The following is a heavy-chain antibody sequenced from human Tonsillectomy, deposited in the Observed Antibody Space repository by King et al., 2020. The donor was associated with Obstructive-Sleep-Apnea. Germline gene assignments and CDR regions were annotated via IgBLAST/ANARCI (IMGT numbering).Heavy chain of an antibody. V-gene: IGHV4-39*07. CDR1: GGSISSSSYY. CDR2: IYYSGST. J-gene: IGHJ4*02. D-gene: IGHD3-22*01. CDR3: ASRRITMIVVVMPLFDY. Sequence: QLQESGPGLVKPSETLSLTCTVSGGSISSSSYYWGWIRQPPGKGLEWIGSIYYSGSTYYNPSLKSRVTISVDTAKNQFSLKLSSVTAADTAVYYCASRRITMIVVVMPLFDYWGQGTLVTVSS.